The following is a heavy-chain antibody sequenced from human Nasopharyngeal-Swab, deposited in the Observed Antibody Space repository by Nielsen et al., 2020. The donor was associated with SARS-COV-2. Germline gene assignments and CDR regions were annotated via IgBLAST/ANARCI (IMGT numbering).Heavy chain of an antibody. V-gene: IGHV4-59*11. J-gene: IGHJ5*02. CDR2: ISHNSGT. CDR1: GFSITRQF. Sequence: SETLSLTCTVSGFSITRQFLSLILQPPGTGLELIVYISHNSGTSYNPSLKSRVTMFMDTSKNQFSLRLTSVTAADTAVYYCAKEGATGWFDPCGQGTLVTVSS. CDR3: AKEGATGWFDP.